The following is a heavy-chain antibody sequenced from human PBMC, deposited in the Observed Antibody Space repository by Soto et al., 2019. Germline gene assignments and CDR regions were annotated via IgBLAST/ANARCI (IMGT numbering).Heavy chain of an antibody. D-gene: IGHD1-1*01. CDR2: INHRGSL. V-gene: IGHV4-31*02. J-gene: IGHJ6*02. Sequence: WIWIRHRPGDGLEWFGYINHRGSLYYNPSLKSRVSMSVDTSKNQFSLNLSSVTAADTAVYYCARELPQRQGRNMDVWGQGTTVTVSS. CDR3: ARELPQRQGRNMDV.